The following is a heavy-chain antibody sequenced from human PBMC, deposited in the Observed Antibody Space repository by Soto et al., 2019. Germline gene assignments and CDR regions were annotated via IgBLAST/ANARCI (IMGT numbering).Heavy chain of an antibody. D-gene: IGHD6-19*01. CDR1: GFTFSSYG. CDR3: ARDVMRVAGTSDYFDY. CDR2: IWYDGSNK. V-gene: IGHV3-33*01. J-gene: IGHJ4*02. Sequence: QVQLVESGGGVVQPGRSLRLSCAASGFTFSSYGMHWVRQAPGKGLEWVAVIWYDGSNKYYADSVKGRFTISRDNSKNTLYLQMNSLRAEDTAVYYCARDVMRVAGTSDYFDYWGQGTLVTVSS.